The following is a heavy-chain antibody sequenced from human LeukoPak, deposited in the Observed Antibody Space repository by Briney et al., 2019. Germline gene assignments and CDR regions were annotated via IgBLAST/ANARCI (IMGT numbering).Heavy chain of an antibody. Sequence: GGSLRLSCAASEMTFSNYSMSWVRQAPGKGLEWVSYISGSSRTRNYAGSVKGRFTISRDNAKNSLYLQMNSLRAEDTAVYYCARDWLAGNPYHAFDLWGKGTMVTVSS. V-gene: IGHV3-48*04. CDR1: EMTFSNYS. CDR2: ISGSSRTR. J-gene: IGHJ3*01. CDR3: ARDWLAGNPYHAFDL. D-gene: IGHD3-22*01.